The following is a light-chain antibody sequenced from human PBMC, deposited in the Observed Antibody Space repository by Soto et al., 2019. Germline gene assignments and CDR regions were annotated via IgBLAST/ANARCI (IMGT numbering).Light chain of an antibody. V-gene: IGKV1-5*01. CDR3: QHYNSYSEA. CDR1: QSISNW. J-gene: IGKJ1*01. CDR2: HAS. Sequence: DIQMTQSPSTLPASVGDRVTITCRASQSISNWLAWYQQKTGTAPKVLIYHASNLQSGVPSRFRGSGSGTEFTLTISSLQPDDFETYYCQHYNSYSEAFGQGTKVDIK.